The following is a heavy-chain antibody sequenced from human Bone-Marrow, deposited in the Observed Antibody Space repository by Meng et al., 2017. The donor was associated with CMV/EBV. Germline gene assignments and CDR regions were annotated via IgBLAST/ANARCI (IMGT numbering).Heavy chain of an antibody. CDR2: MSPTSGDA. V-gene: IGHV1-8*01. CDR3: ARVRGNYVWYFDY. CDR1: GYTFTSYD. Sequence: ASVKVSCKTSGYTFTSYDIIWVRQATGQGLEWMGWMSPTSGDAGYAQKFQGRVTLTRKTSTNTAYMELSNLRAEDTAVYYCARVRGNYVWYFDYWGQGALVTVSS. D-gene: IGHD3-16*01. J-gene: IGHJ4*02.